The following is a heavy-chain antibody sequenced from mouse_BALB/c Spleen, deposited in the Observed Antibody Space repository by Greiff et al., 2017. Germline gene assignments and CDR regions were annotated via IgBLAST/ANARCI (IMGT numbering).Heavy chain of an antibody. CDR3: ARGEGDDY. CDR2: INSNGGST. CDR1: GFTFSSYG. J-gene: IGHJ2*01. Sequence: DVQLVESGGGLVQPGGSLKLSCAASGFTFSSYGMSWVRQTPDKRLELVATINSNGGSTYYPDSVKGRFTISRDNAKNTLYLQMSSLKSEDTAMYYCARGEGDDYWGQGTTLTVSS. V-gene: IGHV5-6-3*01.